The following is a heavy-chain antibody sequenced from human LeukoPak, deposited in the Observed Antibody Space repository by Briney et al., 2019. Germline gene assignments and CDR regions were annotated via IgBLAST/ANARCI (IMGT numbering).Heavy chain of an antibody. D-gene: IGHD6-13*01. V-gene: IGHV3-20*04. J-gene: IGHJ3*02. CDR3: ARLSYSSSFKSNAFDI. Sequence: GGSLRLSCAASGFTFDDYGVSWVRQAPGKGLEWVSGINWNGGSTGYADSVKGRFTISRDNAKNSLYLQMNSLRAEDTALYYCARLSYSSSFKSNAFDIWGQGTMVTVSS. CDR2: INWNGGST. CDR1: GFTFDDYG.